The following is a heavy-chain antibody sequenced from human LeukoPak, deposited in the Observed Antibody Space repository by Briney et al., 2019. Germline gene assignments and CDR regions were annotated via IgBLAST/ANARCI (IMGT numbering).Heavy chain of an antibody. D-gene: IGHD3-9*01. Sequence: ASVKVSCKASGYTFTGYYMHWVRQAPGQGLEWMGWINPNSGGTNYAQKFQGRVTMTRDTSISTAYMELSRLRSDDTAVYYCARGYYDILTGYSAFDYWGQGTLVTVSS. V-gene: IGHV1-2*02. CDR1: GYTFTGYY. CDR2: INPNSGGT. J-gene: IGHJ4*02. CDR3: ARGYYDILTGYSAFDY.